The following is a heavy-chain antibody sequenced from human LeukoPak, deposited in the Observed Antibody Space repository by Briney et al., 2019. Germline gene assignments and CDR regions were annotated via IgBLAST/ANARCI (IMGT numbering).Heavy chain of an antibody. CDR3: ARDFFLPRSYGYFLGYYYYYYYMDV. Sequence: GGSLRLSCAASGFTFSSYAMSWVRQAPGKGLECISGFSGSGGSTYYADSVKGRFTISRDNSKNTLYLQMNSLRAEDTAVYYCARDFFLPRSYGYFLGYYYYYYYMDVWGKGTTVTVSS. V-gene: IGHV3-23*01. J-gene: IGHJ6*03. D-gene: IGHD5-18*01. CDR2: FSGSGGST. CDR1: GFTFSSYA.